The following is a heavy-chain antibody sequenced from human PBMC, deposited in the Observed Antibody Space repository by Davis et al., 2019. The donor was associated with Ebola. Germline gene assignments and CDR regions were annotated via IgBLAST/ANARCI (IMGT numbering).Heavy chain of an antibody. CDR3: AKDVRGFNRPVDC. CDR1: GFTFSSSA. V-gene: IGHV3-23*01. J-gene: IGHJ4*02. CDR2: IGSGGGSI. Sequence: GGSLRLSCVASGFTFSSSAMSWGRQAPGKGLEWVSSIGSGGGSIYYADSVKGRFTISRDNSKNTLYLQMNSLRAEDTAVYYCAKDVRGFNRPVDCWGQGTLVTVSS. D-gene: IGHD6-25*01.